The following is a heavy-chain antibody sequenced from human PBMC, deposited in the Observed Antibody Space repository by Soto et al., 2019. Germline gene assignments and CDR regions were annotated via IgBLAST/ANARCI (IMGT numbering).Heavy chain of an antibody. CDR2: INSDGSST. V-gene: IGHV3-74*01. J-gene: IGHJ6*03. Sequence: GGSLRLSCAASGFTFSSYWMHWVRQAPGKGLVWVSRINSDGSSTSYADSVKGRFTISRDNAKNTLYLQMNSLRAEDTAVYCCARAAYYDFSYMDVWGKGTTVTVSS. D-gene: IGHD3-3*01. CDR3: ARAAYYDFSYMDV. CDR1: GFTFSSYW.